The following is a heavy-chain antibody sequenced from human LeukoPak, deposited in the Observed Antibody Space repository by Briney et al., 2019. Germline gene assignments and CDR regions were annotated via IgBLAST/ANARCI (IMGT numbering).Heavy chain of an antibody. J-gene: IGHJ6*02. CDR2: INLSGST. CDR3: ARETTTVTTPGMDV. V-gene: IGHV4-34*01. CDR1: GGSFSGDY. Sequence: SETLSLTCAVYGGSFSGDYWSWIRQPPGKGLEWIGEINLSGSTNYNPSLKSRVTISVDTSKNQFSLKLSSVTAADTAVYYCARETTTVTTPGMDVWGQGTTVTVSS. D-gene: IGHD4-17*01.